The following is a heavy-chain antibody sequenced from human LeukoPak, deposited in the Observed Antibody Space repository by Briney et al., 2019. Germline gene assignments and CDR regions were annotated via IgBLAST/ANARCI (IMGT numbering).Heavy chain of an antibody. CDR3: ARHRIPATGNWFDP. J-gene: IGHJ5*02. CDR2: IYYSGST. D-gene: IGHD1-1*01. V-gene: IGHV4-59*08. CDR1: GGSISSYY. Sequence: SETLSLTCTVSGGSISSYYWSWIRQPPGKGLEWIGYIYYSGSTNYNPSLKSRVTISVDTSKNQFYLKLTSVTAADTAVFYCARHRIPATGNWFDPWGQGTLVTVSS.